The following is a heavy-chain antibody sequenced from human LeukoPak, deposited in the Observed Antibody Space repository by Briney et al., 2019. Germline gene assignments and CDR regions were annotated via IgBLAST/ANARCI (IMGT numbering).Heavy chain of an antibody. CDR1: GFTFSSYG. D-gene: IGHD3-10*01. Sequence: PGGSLRLSCAASGFTFSSYGMHWVRQAPGKGLEWVAVISYDGSNKYYADSVKGRFTISRDNSKNTLYLQMNSLRAEDTAVYYCARSGYGSGSYYSLDYWGQGTLVTVSS. V-gene: IGHV3-30*03. CDR2: ISYDGSNK. CDR3: ARSGYGSGSYYSLDY. J-gene: IGHJ4*02.